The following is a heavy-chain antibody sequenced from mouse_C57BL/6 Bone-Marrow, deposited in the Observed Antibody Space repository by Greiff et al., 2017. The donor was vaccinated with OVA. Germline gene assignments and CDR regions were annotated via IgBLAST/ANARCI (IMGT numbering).Heavy chain of an antibody. Sequence: VQLQQSGTVLARPGASVKMSCKTSGYTFTSYWMHWVKQRPGQGLEWIGAIYPGNSDTSYNQKFKGKAKLTAVTSASTAYMALSSLTNEDCAVYYCTGRDDYDGYYAMDYWGQGTAVTVTS. D-gene: IGHD2-4*01. V-gene: IGHV1-5*01. CDR1: GYTFTSYW. CDR2: IYPGNSDT. J-gene: IGHJ4*01. CDR3: TGRDDYDGYYAMDY.